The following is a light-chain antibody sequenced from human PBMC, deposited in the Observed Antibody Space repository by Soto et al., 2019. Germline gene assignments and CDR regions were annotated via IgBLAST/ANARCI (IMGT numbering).Light chain of an antibody. Sequence: QSALTQPASVSGSPGQSITFSCTGTSSDVGGYNYVSWYQQHPGKAPKLMIYEVNNRPSGVSNRFSGSKSGNTASLTISGLQAEDEADYYCSSFTSSSTWVFGGGTNLTVL. CDR1: SSDVGGYNY. J-gene: IGLJ3*02. V-gene: IGLV2-14*01. CDR2: EVN. CDR3: SSFTSSSTWV.